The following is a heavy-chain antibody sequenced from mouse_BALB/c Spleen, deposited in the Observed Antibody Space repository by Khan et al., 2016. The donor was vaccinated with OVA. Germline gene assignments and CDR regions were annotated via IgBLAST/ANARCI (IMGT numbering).Heavy chain of an antibody. CDR1: GYSFTSYY. CDR3: ARHGYVAWFAY. Sequence: VQLQQSGPELMKPGASVKISCKASGYSFTSYYIHWVKQSHGKSLEWIGYIDPFNGGTSYNPKFKGKATLTVDKSSRTAYMHLSRLTSDDSAIYYCARHGYVAWFAYWGQGTLVTVSA. V-gene: IGHV1S135*01. CDR2: IDPFNGGT. D-gene: IGHD2-2*01. J-gene: IGHJ3*01.